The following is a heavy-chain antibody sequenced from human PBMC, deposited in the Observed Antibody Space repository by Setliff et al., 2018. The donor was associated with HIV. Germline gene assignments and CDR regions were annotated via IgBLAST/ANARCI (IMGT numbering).Heavy chain of an antibody. Sequence: ASVKVSCKASGYTFTSYAMNWVRQAPGQGLEWMGWINTNTGNPTYAQGFTGRFVFSLDTSVSTAYLQISSLKAEDTAVYYCAREGYCGSTSCYTYYYYYMDVWGKGTTVTVSS. CDR3: AREGYCGSTSCYTYYYYYMDV. J-gene: IGHJ6*03. D-gene: IGHD2-2*01. CDR1: GYTFTSYA. V-gene: IGHV7-4-1*02. CDR2: INTNTGNP.